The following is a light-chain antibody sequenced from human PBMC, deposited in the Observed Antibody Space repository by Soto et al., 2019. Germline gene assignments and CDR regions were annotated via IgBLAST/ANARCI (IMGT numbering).Light chain of an antibody. J-gene: IGKJ5*01. Sequence: EIVMTQSPATLSASPGERATLSCRASQSVSSNLAWYQQKPGQAPRLLIYAASARATGIPDRFSGSGSGTDFTLTICSLEPEDFAVYYCQQSGYSPITFGQGTRLEIK. V-gene: IGKV3D-15*01. CDR1: QSVSSN. CDR2: AAS. CDR3: QQSGYSPIT.